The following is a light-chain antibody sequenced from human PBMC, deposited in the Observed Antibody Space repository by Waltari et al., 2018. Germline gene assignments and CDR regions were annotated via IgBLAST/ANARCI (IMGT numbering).Light chain of an antibody. Sequence: DIVMTQSPLSLPVTPGEPASISCRSSQSLLHSNGYNYLDWYLQKPGQSPQLLIYLGSNRASGVPDRFSGSGSGTDFTLKSSRVEAEDVGVYYCMQAVQTPFTFGPGTKVDIK. CDR2: LGS. CDR3: MQAVQTPFT. CDR1: QSLLHSNGYNY. V-gene: IGKV2-28*01. J-gene: IGKJ3*01.